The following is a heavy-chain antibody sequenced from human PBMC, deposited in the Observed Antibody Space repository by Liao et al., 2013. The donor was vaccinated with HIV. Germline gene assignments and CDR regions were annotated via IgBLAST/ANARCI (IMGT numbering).Heavy chain of an antibody. Sequence: QVPLHQWGAGLLRPSETLSLTCAVYSGSFSGYYWTWIRQPPGKGLEWLGEINHSGGTNYNPSLKSRVTMSTDTSKNQFSLTLTSVTAADTAIYFCARGFRVRGAFDYWGRGSLVTVSS. CDR2: INHSGGT. CDR3: ARGFRVRGAFDY. V-gene: IGHV4-34*01. D-gene: IGHD3-10*01. CDR1: SGSFSGYY. J-gene: IGHJ4*02.